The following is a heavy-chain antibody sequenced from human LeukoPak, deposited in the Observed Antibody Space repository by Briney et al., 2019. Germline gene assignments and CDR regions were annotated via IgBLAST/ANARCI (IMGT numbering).Heavy chain of an antibody. CDR1: GYSISSGYY. V-gene: IGHV4-38-2*02. Sequence: SGTLSLTCTVSGYSISSGYYWGWIRQPPGKGLEWIGSIYHSGSTYYNPSLKSRVTISVDTSKNQFSLKLSSVTAADTAVYYCARDSSDSGTNWFDPWGQGTLVTVSS. CDR2: IYHSGST. J-gene: IGHJ5*02. D-gene: IGHD3-10*01. CDR3: ARDSSDSGTNWFDP.